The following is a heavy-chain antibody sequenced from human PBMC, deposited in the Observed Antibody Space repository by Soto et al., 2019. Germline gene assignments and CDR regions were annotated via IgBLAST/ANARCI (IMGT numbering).Heavy chain of an antibody. D-gene: IGHD3-10*01. CDR2: IYYSGST. J-gene: IGHJ4*02. CDR3: ASMGLPFYYFDY. CDR1: GGSISSSSYY. Sequence: SETLSLTCTVSGGSISSSSYYWGWIRQPPGKGLEWIGSIYYSGSTYYNPSLKSRVTISVDTSKNQFSLKLSSVTAADTAVYYCASMGLPFYYFDYWGQGTLVTVSS. V-gene: IGHV4-39*01.